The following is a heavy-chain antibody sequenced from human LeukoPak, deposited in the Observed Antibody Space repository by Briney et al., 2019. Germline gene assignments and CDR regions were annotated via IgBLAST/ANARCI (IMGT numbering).Heavy chain of an antibody. D-gene: IGHD4-17*01. CDR2: IYYSGST. CDR1: GGSISSYY. V-gene: IGHV4-59*08. CDR3: ARGVAAMITVTNYYFDY. J-gene: IGHJ4*02. Sequence: SETLSLTCTVSGGSISSYYWSWIRQPPGKGLEWIGYIYYSGSTNYDPSLKSRVTISVDTSKNQFSLKLSSVTAADTAVYYCARGVAAMITVTNYYFDYWGQGTLVTVSS.